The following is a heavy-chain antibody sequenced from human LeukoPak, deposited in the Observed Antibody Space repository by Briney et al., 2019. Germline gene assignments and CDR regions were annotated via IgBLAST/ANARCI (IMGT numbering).Heavy chain of an antibody. Sequence: SETLSLTCAVYGGSFSGYYWSWIRQPPGKGLEWIGEINHSGSTNYNPSLKSRVTISVDTSKNQFSLKLSSVTAADTAVYYCARAPLIAARQDYYFDYWGQGTLVTVSS. CDR3: ARAPLIAARQDYYFDY. CDR1: GGSFSGYY. J-gene: IGHJ4*02. CDR2: INHSGST. D-gene: IGHD6-6*01. V-gene: IGHV4-34*01.